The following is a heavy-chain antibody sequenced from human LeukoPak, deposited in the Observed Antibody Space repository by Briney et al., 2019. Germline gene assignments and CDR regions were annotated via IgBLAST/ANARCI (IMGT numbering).Heavy chain of an antibody. V-gene: IGHV4-30-4*02. Sequence: PSETLSLTCTVSGGSISSGDYYWSWIRQPPGKGLEWIGYIYYSGSTYYNPSLKSRVTISVDTSKNQFSLKLSSVTAADTAVYYCARRRDGYEIDYWGQGTLVTVSS. J-gene: IGHJ4*02. CDR1: GGSISSGDYY. D-gene: IGHD5-24*01. CDR3: ARRRDGYEIDY. CDR2: IYYSGST.